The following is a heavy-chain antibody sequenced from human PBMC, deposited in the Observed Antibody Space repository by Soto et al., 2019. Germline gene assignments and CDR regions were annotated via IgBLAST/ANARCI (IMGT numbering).Heavy chain of an antibody. J-gene: IGHJ1*01. Sequence: QVQLVESGGGVVQPGRSLRLSCAASGFTFSSYAMHWVRQAPGKGLEWVAVISYDGSNKYYADSVKGRFTISRDNSKNTLYLQMNSLRAEDTAVYYCIREQLVGYFQHWGQGTLVTVSS. CDR3: IREQLVGYFQH. V-gene: IGHV3-30-3*01. CDR1: GFTFSSYA. D-gene: IGHD6-13*01. CDR2: ISYDGSNK.